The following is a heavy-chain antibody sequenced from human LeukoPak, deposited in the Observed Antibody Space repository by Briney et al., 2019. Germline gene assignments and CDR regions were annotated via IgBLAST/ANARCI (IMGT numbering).Heavy chain of an antibody. J-gene: IGHJ6*03. CDR2: NDYSGST. CDR3: ARGATFRGTYYMDV. Sequence: SETLSLTCIVSGAPITTLYGRWSRQPPGKGLEWIGYNDYSGSTNYNPSLKSRVTISVDTSKNQFSLKLNSVTAADTAMYYCARGATFRGTYYMDVWGKGTTVTVSS. CDR1: GAPITTLY. D-gene: IGHD1-1*01. V-gene: IGHV4-59*11.